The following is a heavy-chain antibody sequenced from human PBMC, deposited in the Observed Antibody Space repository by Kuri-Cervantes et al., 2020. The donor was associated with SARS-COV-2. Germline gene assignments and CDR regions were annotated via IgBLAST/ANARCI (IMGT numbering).Heavy chain of an antibody. CDR3: ARDPGGYYDILTGYNYNWFDP. Sequence: SETLSLTCTVSGGSISSGDYYWSWIRQPPGKGLEWIGYIYYSGSTYYNPSLKSRVTISVDTSKNQFSLKLSSVTAADTAVYYCARDPGGYYDILTGYNYNWFDPWGQGTLVTVSS. D-gene: IGHD3-9*01. CDR1: GGSISSGDYY. J-gene: IGHJ5*02. CDR2: IYYSGST. V-gene: IGHV4-30-4*08.